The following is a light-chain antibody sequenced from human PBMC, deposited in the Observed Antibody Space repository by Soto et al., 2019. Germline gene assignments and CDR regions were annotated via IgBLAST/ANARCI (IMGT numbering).Light chain of an antibody. CDR3: NSYTSSSTVV. CDR1: NSDVGGYNY. Sequence: QSALTQPASVSGSPGQSITISCTGTNSDVGGYNYVSWYQQHPGKAPKLMIYDVSNRPSGVSNRFSGSKSGNTASLTISGLQAEDEADYYCNSYTSSSTVVFGGGTKVTVL. V-gene: IGLV2-14*01. CDR2: DVS. J-gene: IGLJ2*01.